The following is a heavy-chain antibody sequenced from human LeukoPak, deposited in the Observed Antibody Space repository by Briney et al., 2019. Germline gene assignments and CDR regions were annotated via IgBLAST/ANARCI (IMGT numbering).Heavy chain of an antibody. CDR2: IYYSGST. CDR1: GGSISTYY. D-gene: IGHD3-22*01. V-gene: IGHV4-59*01. J-gene: IGHJ2*01. Sequence: SETLSLTCTVSGGSISTYYWTWIRQPPGKGLEWIGCIYYSGSTNYNPSLKSRVTISVDTSKNQFSLKLSSVTAADTAVYYCARYRNRGTDYYDSSGPGAFWYFDLWGRGTLVTVSS. CDR3: ARYRNRGTDYYDSSGPGAFWYFDL.